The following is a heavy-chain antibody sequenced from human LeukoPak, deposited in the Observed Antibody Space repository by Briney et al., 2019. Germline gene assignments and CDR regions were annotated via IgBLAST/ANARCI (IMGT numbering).Heavy chain of an antibody. Sequence: PSETLSLTCAVYGGSFSGYYWSWIRQPPGKGLECIGEINHIGSTNYNPSLKSRVTISVDTSKNQFSLKLTSVTAADTAVYYCARVVLIGYCSGGSCYEDAFDIWGQGTIVTVSS. CDR1: GGSFSGYY. CDR3: ARVVLIGYCSGGSCYEDAFDI. CDR2: INHIGST. J-gene: IGHJ3*02. V-gene: IGHV4-34*01. D-gene: IGHD2-15*01.